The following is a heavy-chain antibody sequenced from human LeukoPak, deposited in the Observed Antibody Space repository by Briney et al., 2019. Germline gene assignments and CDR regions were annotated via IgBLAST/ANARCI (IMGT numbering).Heavy chain of an antibody. CDR3: ATGDSSSSVGYYYMDV. J-gene: IGHJ6*03. V-gene: IGHV1-46*01. D-gene: IGHD6-6*01. CDR2: INPSGGST. CDR1: GYTFTSYY. Sequence: ASVKVSCKASGYTFTSYYMHWVRQAPGQGLEWMGIINPSGGSTSYAQKFQGRVTMTEDTSTDTAYMELSSLRSEDTAVYYCATGDSSSSVGYYYMDVWGKGTTVTVSS.